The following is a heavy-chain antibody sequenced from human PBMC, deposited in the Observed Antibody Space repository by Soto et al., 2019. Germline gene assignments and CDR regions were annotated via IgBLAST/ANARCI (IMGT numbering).Heavy chain of an antibody. CDR1: GFSLSTSGVG. Sequence: QITLKESGPTLVKPTQTLTLTCTFSGFSLSTSGVGVGWIRQPPGKALEWLALLYWDDDKRYSPSLKSKLTITKDSSKNPVVLTMTNMDPVETATYSCAHTESRWAFDIWGQGTMVTVSS. V-gene: IGHV2-5*02. CDR2: LYWDDDK. CDR3: AHTESRWAFDI. J-gene: IGHJ3*02.